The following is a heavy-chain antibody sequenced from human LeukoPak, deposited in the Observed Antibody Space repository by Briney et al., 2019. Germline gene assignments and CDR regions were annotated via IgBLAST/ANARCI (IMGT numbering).Heavy chain of an antibody. CDR3: ARAGFWSGFYFDY. CDR1: GGSISSSSYY. CDR2: IYYSGST. J-gene: IGHJ4*02. D-gene: IGHD3-3*01. Sequence: SETLSLTCTVSGGSISSSSYYWGWIRQPPGKGLEWIGSIYYSGSTYYNPSLKSRVTISVDTSKNQFSLKLSSVTAADTAVYYCARAGFWSGFYFDYWGQGTLVTVSS. V-gene: IGHV4-39*01.